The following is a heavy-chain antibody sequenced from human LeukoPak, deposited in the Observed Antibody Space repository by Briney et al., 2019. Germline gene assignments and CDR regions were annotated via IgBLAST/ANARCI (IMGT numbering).Heavy chain of an antibody. Sequence: GGSLRLSCAASGFTFSNYSMNWIRQAPGKGLEWVSSMSVGSGLIHYAESVKGRFTVSRDNAKKSLYLQMNSLRAEDTAVYYCAREFEGTASGAGYWGQGTLVTVSS. CDR1: GFTFSNYS. D-gene: IGHD1-26*01. J-gene: IGHJ4*02. CDR3: AREFEGTASGAGY. V-gene: IGHV3-21*01. CDR2: MSVGSGLI.